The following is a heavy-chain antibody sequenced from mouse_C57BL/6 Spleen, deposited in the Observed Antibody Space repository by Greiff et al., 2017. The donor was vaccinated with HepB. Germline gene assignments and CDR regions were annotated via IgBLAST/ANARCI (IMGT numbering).Heavy chain of an antibody. V-gene: IGHV1-82*01. CDR3: APYYYGSFAY. Sequence: QVQLQQSGPELVKPGASVKISCKASGYAFSSSWMNWVKQRPGKGLEWIGRIYPGDGDTNYNGKFKGKATLTADKSTSTAYMQLSILTSEDSAVYFCAPYYYGSFAYWGQGTLVTVSA. D-gene: IGHD1-1*01. CDR2: IYPGDGDT. CDR1: GYAFSSSW. J-gene: IGHJ3*01.